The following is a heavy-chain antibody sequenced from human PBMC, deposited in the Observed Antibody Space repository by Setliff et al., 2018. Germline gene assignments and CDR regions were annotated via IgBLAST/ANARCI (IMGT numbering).Heavy chain of an antibody. J-gene: IGHJ6*03. CDR3: AREQWLDPPGYYYMDV. Sequence: PSETLSLTCTVSGGSISSYYWSWIRQPPGKGLEWIAYIYIGGSANYNPSLKSRVTMSIDTSKNQFSLKLNSVTAADMAVYYCAREQWLDPPGYYYMDVWAKGTTVTVSS. CDR1: GGSISSYY. V-gene: IGHV4-59*12. CDR2: IYIGGSA. D-gene: IGHD6-19*01.